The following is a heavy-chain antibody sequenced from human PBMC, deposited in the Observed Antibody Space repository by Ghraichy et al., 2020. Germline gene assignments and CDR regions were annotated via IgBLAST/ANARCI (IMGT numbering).Heavy chain of an antibody. CDR2: IYYSGST. Sequence: SETLSLTCTVSGGSINSYYWGWIRQPPGKGLEWVGYIYYSGSTSYNPSLKSRVTISVDTSKNQFSLRLSSVTAADTAVYYCARHRWQQLPYDYWGQGTLVTVSS. CDR1: GGSINSYY. D-gene: IGHD6-13*01. J-gene: IGHJ4*02. V-gene: IGHV4-59*08. CDR3: ARHRWQQLPYDY.